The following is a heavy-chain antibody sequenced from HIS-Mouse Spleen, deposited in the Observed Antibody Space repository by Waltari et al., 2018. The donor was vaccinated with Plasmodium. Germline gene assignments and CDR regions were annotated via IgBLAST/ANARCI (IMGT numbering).Heavy chain of an antibody. CDR1: GCTVGSTY. J-gene: IGHJ4*02. CDR3: ARLGIPYVDTAMAVGY. D-gene: IGHD5-18*01. V-gene: IGHV3-66*01. CDR2: IYSGGST. Sequence: EVQLVESGGGLVQPGGSLEPSCAGSGCTVGSTYMSWVRQAPGKGLEWVSVIYSGGSTYYADSVKGRFTISRDNSKNTLYLQMNSLRAEDTAVYYCARLGIPYVDTAMAVGYWGQGTLVTVSS.